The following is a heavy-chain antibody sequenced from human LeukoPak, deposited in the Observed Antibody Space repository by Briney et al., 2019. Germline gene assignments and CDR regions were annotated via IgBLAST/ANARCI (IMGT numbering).Heavy chain of an antibody. V-gene: IGHV3-7*03. CDR3: ARVILYGSGSYYIDY. CDR1: GFTFSSYW. CDR2: IKQDGSEK. J-gene: IGHJ4*02. Sequence: GGSLRLSCAASGFTFSSYWMSWVRQAPGKGLEWVANIKQDGSEKYYMDSVKGRFTISRDNAKNSLYLQMNSLRAEDTAVYYCARVILYGSGSYYIDYWGQGTLVTVSS. D-gene: IGHD3-10*01.